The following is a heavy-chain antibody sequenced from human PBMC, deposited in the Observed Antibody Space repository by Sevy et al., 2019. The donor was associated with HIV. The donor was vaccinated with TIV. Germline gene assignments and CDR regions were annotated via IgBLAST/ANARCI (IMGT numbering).Heavy chain of an antibody. V-gene: IGHV3-15*01. CDR3: TTVGTGSTRPTIYYYYGMDV. D-gene: IGHD1-1*01. Sequence: GGSLRLSCAASGFTFSNAWMSWVRQAPGKGLEWVGRIKSKTDGGTTDYAAPVKGRYTISREDSKNTLYLQMNSLKTEDTAVYYCTTVGTGSTRPTIYYYYGMDVWGQGTTVTISS. J-gene: IGHJ6*02. CDR1: GFTFSNAW. CDR2: IKSKTDGGTT.